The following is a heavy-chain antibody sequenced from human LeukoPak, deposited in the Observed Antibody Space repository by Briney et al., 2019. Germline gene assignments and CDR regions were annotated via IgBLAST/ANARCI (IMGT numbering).Heavy chain of an antibody. CDR1: GYTFTGCY. J-gene: IGHJ4*02. Sequence: GASVKVSCKASGYTFTGCYMHWVRQAPGQGLEWMGWINPNSGGTNYAQKFQGWVTMTRDTSISTAYMELSRLRSDDTAVYYCARDGFKMATRSFDYWGQGTLVTVSS. D-gene: IGHD5-24*01. CDR2: INPNSGGT. CDR3: ARDGFKMATRSFDY. V-gene: IGHV1-2*04.